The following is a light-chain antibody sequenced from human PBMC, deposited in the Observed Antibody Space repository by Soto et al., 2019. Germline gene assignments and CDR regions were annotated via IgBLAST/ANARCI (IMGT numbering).Light chain of an antibody. V-gene: IGLV2-11*01. Sequence: QSALTQPRSVSGSPGQSGTLSFSGASSDVGGYNYVSWYQQHPPKAPKLMISDVSKRPSGIPDRFSGSKSGNTASLTISGLQGEDEADYYCCSYGGSYTYVFGTGTKLTVL. J-gene: IGLJ1*01. CDR3: CSYGGSYTYV. CDR2: DVS. CDR1: SSDVGGYNY.